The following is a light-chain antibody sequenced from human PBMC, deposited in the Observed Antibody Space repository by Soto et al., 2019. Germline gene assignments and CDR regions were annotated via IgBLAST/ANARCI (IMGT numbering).Light chain of an antibody. J-gene: IGKJ1*01. Sequence: EIVMTQSPATLSVSPGERATLSYRASHSVSGNLAWYQQKPGQAPRLLIYGASTRATGIPARFSGSGSGTEFTLTISSLQSEDFAVYYCQQYNNWPRTFGQGTKVEIK. CDR3: QQYNNWPRT. V-gene: IGKV3-15*01. CDR2: GAS. CDR1: HSVSGN.